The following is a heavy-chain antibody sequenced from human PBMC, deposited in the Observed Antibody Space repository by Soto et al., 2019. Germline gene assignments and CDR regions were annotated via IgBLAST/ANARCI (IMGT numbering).Heavy chain of an antibody. CDR3: ARASVVRQLVPYYFDY. Sequence: GGSLRLSCAASGFTFSSYAMHWVRQAPGKGLEWVAVISYDGSNKYYADSVKGRFTISRDNSKNTLYLQMNSLRAEDTGVYYCARASVVRQLVPYYFDYWGQGTLVTVSS. CDR1: GFTFSSYA. CDR2: ISYDGSNK. D-gene: IGHD6-13*01. V-gene: IGHV3-30-3*01. J-gene: IGHJ4*02.